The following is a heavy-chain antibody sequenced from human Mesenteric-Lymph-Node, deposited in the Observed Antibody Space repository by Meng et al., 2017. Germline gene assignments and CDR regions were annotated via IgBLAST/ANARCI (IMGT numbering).Heavy chain of an antibody. CDR2: IYYSGST. J-gene: IGHJ4*02. D-gene: IGHD6-13*01. Sequence: SETLSLTCTVSGGSISSYYWSWIRQPPGKGLEWIGYIYYSGSTNYNPSLKSRVTMSVDTSKNQFSLKLSSVTAADTAVYYCAREAPSLIAAAGIFDYWGQGTLVTVSS. CDR3: AREAPSLIAAAGIFDY. V-gene: IGHV4-59*12. CDR1: GGSISSYY.